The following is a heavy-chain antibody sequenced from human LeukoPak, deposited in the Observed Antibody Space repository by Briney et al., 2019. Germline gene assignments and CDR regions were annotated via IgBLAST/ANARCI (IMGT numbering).Heavy chain of an antibody. CDR1: GFTFSSYG. CDR3: AKDPRTYYDFWSGYHRWYFDY. Sequence: PGGSLRLSCAASGFTFSSYGMHWVRQAPGKGLEWVAFIRYDGSNKYYADSVKGRFTISRDNSKNTLYLQMNSLRAEDTAVYYCAKDPRTYYDFWSGYHRWYFDYWGQGTLATVFS. D-gene: IGHD3-3*01. CDR2: IRYDGSNK. V-gene: IGHV3-30*02. J-gene: IGHJ4*02.